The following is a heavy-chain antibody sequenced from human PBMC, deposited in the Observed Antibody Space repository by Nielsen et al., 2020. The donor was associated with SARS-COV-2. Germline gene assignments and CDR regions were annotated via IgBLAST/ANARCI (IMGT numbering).Heavy chain of an antibody. Sequence: GESLKISCAASGFSFSDYGMHWVRQAPGKGLEWVAVTSYDGSFKFYADSVRGRFIISRDNAKNSMSLQMNSLRVEDTAVYYCARDWSRAFDVWGQGTMVTVSS. CDR3: ARDWSRAFDV. V-gene: IGHV3-33*05. CDR1: GFSFSDYG. J-gene: IGHJ3*01. CDR2: TSYDGSFK.